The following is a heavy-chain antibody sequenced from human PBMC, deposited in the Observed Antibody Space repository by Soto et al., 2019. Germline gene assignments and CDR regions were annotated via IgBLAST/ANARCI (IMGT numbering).Heavy chain of an antibody. CDR2: IYYSGST. J-gene: IGHJ3*02. D-gene: IGHD5-18*01. Sequence: QLQLQESGPGLVKPSETLSLTCTVSGGSISSSSYYWGWIRQPPGKGLEWIGSIYYSGSTYYNPSLKSRVTISVDTSKNQFSLKLSSVTAADTAVYYCARRGGDTAMVTDAFDIWGQGTMVTVSS. V-gene: IGHV4-39*01. CDR1: GGSISSSSYY. CDR3: ARRGGDTAMVTDAFDI.